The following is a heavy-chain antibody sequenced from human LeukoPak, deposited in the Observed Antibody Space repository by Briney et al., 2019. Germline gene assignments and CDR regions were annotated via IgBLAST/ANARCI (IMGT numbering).Heavy chain of an antibody. J-gene: IGHJ4*02. CDR2: ISGSGGST. Sequence: AGGSLRLSCAASGFTFSSYAMSWVRQAPGKGLEWVSAISGSGGSTYYADSVKGRFTISRDNSKNTLYLQMNSLRAEDTAVYYCAKDRRSSSWYWDYWGQGTLVTVSS. CDR3: AKDRRSSSWYWDY. D-gene: IGHD6-13*01. V-gene: IGHV3-23*01. CDR1: GFTFSSYA.